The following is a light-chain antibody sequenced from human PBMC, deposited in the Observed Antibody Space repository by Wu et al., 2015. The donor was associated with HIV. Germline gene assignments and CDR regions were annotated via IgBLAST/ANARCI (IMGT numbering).Light chain of an antibody. V-gene: IGKV3-20*01. Sequence: ELVLTQSPGTLSLSPGERATLSCRASQSVRSSYLAWYQHKPGQAPRLLIYGASSRATAIPDRFSGSGSGTDFTLTISRLEPEDFAVYYCQQYGSSSWTFGQGTKVEIK. CDR3: QQYGSSSWT. J-gene: IGKJ1*01. CDR2: GAS. CDR1: QSVRSSY.